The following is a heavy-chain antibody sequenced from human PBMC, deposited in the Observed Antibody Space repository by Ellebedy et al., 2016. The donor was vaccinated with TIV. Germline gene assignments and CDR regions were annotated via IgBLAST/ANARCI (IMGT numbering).Heavy chain of an antibody. D-gene: IGHD1-14*01. CDR2: IAGGGESI. V-gene: IGHV3-11*01. Sequence: GGSLRLSCAASGFIFSDFQMSWIRQAPGKGLECISYIAGGGESIYYADSVKGRFTISRDDSISSLYLHLNSLRAEDTAVYYCARDTRFIDHQHNWFDPWGQGTLVTVSS. J-gene: IGHJ5*02. CDR1: GFIFSDFQ. CDR3: ARDTRFIDHQHNWFDP.